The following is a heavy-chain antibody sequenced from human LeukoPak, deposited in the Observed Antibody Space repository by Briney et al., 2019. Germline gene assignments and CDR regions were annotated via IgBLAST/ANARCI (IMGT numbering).Heavy chain of an antibody. CDR3: ALMAARRDGDY. J-gene: IGHJ4*02. Sequence: GVSLRLSCATSGFTFSSYDMSWVRQAPGKGLEWVSAIAFSGGSTYYADSVKGRFTIPRDNSKNTLYLQMNSLRLEDTSVYYCALMAARRDGDYWGQGTLVTVSS. V-gene: IGHV3-23*01. D-gene: IGHD6-6*01. CDR1: GFTFSSYD. CDR2: IAFSGGST.